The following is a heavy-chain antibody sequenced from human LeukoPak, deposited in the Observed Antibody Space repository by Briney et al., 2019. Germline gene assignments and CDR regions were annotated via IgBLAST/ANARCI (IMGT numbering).Heavy chain of an antibody. J-gene: IGHJ3*02. CDR1: ADSFSSHY. D-gene: IGHD4-17*01. CDR3: ARDLVTVTKGFDI. V-gene: IGHV4-59*11. CDR2: ISYIGST. Sequence: SETLSLTCAVSADSFSSHYRTWTRQAPGKGLEWIGYISYIGSTNYNPSLKSRVTISIDTSKNQFSLKLSSVTAADTAVYYCARDLVTVTKGFDIWGQGTMVSVSS.